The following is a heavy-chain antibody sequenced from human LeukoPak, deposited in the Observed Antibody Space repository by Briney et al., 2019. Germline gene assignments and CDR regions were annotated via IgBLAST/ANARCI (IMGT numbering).Heavy chain of an antibody. J-gene: IGHJ5*02. CDR2: SSAYNGNT. CDR1: GYTFTSYG. Sequence: ASVKVSCKASGYTFTSYGISWVRQAPGQGLEWMGWSSAYNGNTNYAQKLQGRVTMTTDTSTSTAYMELRSLRSDDTAVYYCASRVGAAAGTVWFDPWGQGTLVTVSS. D-gene: IGHD6-13*01. V-gene: IGHV1-18*01. CDR3: ASRVGAAAGTVWFDP.